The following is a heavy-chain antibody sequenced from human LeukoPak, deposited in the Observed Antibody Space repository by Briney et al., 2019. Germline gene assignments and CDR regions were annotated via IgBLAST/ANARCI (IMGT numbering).Heavy chain of an antibody. CDR2: IYYSGST. D-gene: IGHD3-22*01. Sequence: SETLSLTCTVSGGSISSYYWSWIRQPPGKGLEWIGYIYYSGSTNYNPSLKSRVTISVDTSKNQFSLKLSPVTAADTAVYYCARDLAAGYYDSSGYYYYYYYYMDVWGKGTTVTVSS. V-gene: IGHV4-59*01. CDR3: ARDLAAGYYDSSGYYYYYYYYMDV. CDR1: GGSISSYY. J-gene: IGHJ6*03.